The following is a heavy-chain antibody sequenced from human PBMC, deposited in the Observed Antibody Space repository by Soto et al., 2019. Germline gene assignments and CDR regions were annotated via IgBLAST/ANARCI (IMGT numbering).Heavy chain of an antibody. V-gene: IGHV4-59*01. CDR1: GGSINSSY. J-gene: IGHJ2*01. Sequence: QVQLQESGPGLVKPSETLSLTCSVSGGSINSSYWGWVRQPPGKGLEWIAYINFRESTNYNPSLKRRGTISVDTSKNQFSLKLRSVTAADTAVYYCARIPAFSTGWTDPYFWYFDLWGRGTLVTVSS. D-gene: IGHD6-19*01. CDR3: ARIPAFSTGWTDPYFWYFDL. CDR2: INFREST.